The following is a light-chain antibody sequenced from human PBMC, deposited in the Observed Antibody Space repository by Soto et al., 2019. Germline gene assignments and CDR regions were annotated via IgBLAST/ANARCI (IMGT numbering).Light chain of an antibody. CDR3: QQYNNWPPIS. CDR1: QSVSSN. Sequence: EIVMTQSPATLSVSPGERATLSCRASQSVSSNLAWYQQKPGQAPRLLIYGASTSATGIPARFSGSGSGTEFTLTSSSMQSEDFEVYYCQQYNNWPPISFGQGTRLEIK. J-gene: IGKJ5*01. CDR2: GAS. V-gene: IGKV3-15*01.